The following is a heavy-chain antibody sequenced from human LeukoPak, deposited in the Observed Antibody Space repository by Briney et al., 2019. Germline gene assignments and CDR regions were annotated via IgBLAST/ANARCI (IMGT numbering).Heavy chain of an antibody. Sequence: ASVKVSCKASGYTLTDYFMHWVRQARGQGLEWMGWINPNSGATSYAQKFQGRVTMTRDTSISTAYMKLSRLRSDDTAVYYCARDNSLMVYDYWGQGSLVTVSS. J-gene: IGHJ4*02. V-gene: IGHV1-2*02. D-gene: IGHD2-8*01. CDR1: GYTLTDYF. CDR3: ARDNSLMVYDY. CDR2: INPNSGAT.